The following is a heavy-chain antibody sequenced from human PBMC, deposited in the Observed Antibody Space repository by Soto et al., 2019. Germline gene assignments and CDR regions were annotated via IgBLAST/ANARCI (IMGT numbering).Heavy chain of an antibody. Sequence: GSLRLSCAASGITFSDYYMSWIRQAPGKGLEWVAYISSSGGIKYYADSVKGRFTISRDNAKSSLYLQMNSLRAEDTAVYYCARDYYAEKYFDYWGQGTLVTVSS. CDR1: GITFSDYY. D-gene: IGHD3-22*01. CDR2: ISSSGGIK. J-gene: IGHJ4*02. V-gene: IGHV3-11*01. CDR3: ARDYYAEKYFDY.